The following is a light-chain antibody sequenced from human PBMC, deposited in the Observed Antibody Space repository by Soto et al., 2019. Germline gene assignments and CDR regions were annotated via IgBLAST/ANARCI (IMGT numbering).Light chain of an antibody. V-gene: IGKV3-11*01. CDR2: DAS. CDR1: QSVTSF. J-gene: IGKJ4*01. CDR3: QQRSNGLT. Sequence: EIVLTQSPATLSLSPGQRATLSCRASQSVTSFLAWYQQKPDQAPRLLIYDASNRATGIPARFSGSGSGTDFTLTISSLEPEDFAVYYCQQRSNGLTFGGGTTVEIK.